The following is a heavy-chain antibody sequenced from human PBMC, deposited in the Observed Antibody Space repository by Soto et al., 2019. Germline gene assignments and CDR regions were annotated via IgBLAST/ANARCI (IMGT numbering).Heavy chain of an antibody. V-gene: IGHV5-51*01. CDR2: IYPGDSDT. CDR1: GYSFTSYW. J-gene: IGHJ6*02. CDR3: ARQPPHYYYYYGMDV. Sequence: PGESLKISCKGSGYSFTSYWIGWVRQMPGKGLEWMGIIYPGDSDTRYSPSFQGQVTISADKSISTAYLQWSSLKASDTAMYYCARQPPHYYYYYGMDVWGQGTTVTVSS.